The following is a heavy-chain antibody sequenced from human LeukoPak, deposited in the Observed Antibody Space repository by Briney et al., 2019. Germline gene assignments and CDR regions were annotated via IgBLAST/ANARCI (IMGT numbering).Heavy chain of an antibody. CDR1: GFTFSSYA. CDR3: ARANEAVTTWRYYYGMDV. J-gene: IGHJ6*02. D-gene: IGHD4-17*01. V-gene: IGHV3-30-3*01. CDR2: ISYDGSNK. Sequence: PGGSLRLSCAASGFTFSSYAMHWVRQAPGKGLEWVAVISYDGSNKYYADSVKGRFTISRDNSKNTLYLQMTSLRAEDTAVYYCARANEAVTTWRYYYGMDVWGQGTTVTVSS.